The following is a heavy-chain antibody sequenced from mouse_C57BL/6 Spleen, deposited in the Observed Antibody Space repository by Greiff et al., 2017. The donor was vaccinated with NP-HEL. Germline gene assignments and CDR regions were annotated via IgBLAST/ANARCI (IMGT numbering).Heavy chain of an antibody. CDR2: IDPEDGET. Sequence: VHVKQSGAELVKPGASVKLSCTASGFNIKDYYMHWVKQRTEQGLEWIGRIDPEDGETKYAPKFQGKATITADTSSNTAYLQLSSLTSEDTAVYYCASFYDYDEAWFAYWGQGTLVTVSA. CDR3: ASFYDYDEAWFAY. D-gene: IGHD2-4*01. V-gene: IGHV14-2*01. CDR1: GFNIKDYY. J-gene: IGHJ3*01.